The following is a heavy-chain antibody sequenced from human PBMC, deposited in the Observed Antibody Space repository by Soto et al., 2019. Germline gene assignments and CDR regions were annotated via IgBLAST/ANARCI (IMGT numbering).Heavy chain of an antibody. CDR1: GYTFTGYY. Sequence: ASVKVYCKSSGYTFTGYYMHWVRQAPGQGLEWMGWINPKSGDTNYAQKFQGRATMTRDTSISTVYMELSRLRYDDTAVYYCAREKQRAASFDPWGQGTLVTVSS. D-gene: IGHD6-25*01. J-gene: IGHJ5*02. V-gene: IGHV1-2*02. CDR3: AREKQRAASFDP. CDR2: INPKSGDT.